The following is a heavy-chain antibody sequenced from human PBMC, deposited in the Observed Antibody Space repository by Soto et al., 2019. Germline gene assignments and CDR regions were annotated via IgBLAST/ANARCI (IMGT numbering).Heavy chain of an antibody. Sequence: SAKASCEASGYTFDSTAISWARQDPEQGLEWMGWISAYNSNTNYAQKLKGRVAMTTDTSTRTAYMELRSLRSDDTAVYYCARDTAYYDFWSGYYKLDYYYYYMDVWGKGTTVTVYS. V-gene: IGHV1-18*01. CDR1: GYTFDSTA. J-gene: IGHJ6*03. CDR2: ISAYNSNT. D-gene: IGHD3-3*01. CDR3: ARDTAYYDFWSGYYKLDYYYYYMDV.